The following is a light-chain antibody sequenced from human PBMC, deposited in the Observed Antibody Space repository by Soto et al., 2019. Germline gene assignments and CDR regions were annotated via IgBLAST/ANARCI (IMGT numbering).Light chain of an antibody. CDR3: SSYTIRSTVV. V-gene: IGLV2-14*03. CDR2: DVA. Sequence: QSALTQPASVSGSPGQSITISCTGTSSDVGAYNYVSWYQHHPGKAPKLMIYDVANRPSGVSNRCSGSKSGNTASLTISGLQAEDEADYYCSSYTIRSTVVFGGGTKLTVL. CDR1: SSDVGAYNY. J-gene: IGLJ2*01.